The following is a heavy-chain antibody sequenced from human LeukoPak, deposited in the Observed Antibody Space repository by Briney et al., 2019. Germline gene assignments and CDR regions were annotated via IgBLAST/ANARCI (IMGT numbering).Heavy chain of an antibody. CDR2: ISASGHTT. J-gene: IGHJ5*02. Sequence: GGSLRLSCAASGFTFSSYAMSWVRQAPGEGPEWVSGISASGHTTYYVDSVKGRFSISRDNAKNTLYLQVNTLRADDTAVYYCAKASIPVAGLLVGSCWFDPWGRGTLVTVSP. CDR3: AKASIPVAGLLVGSCWFDP. D-gene: IGHD6-13*01. CDR1: GFTFSSYA. V-gene: IGHV3-23*01.